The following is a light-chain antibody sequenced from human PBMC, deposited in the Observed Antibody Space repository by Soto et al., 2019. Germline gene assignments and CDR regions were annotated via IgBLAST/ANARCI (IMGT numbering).Light chain of an antibody. CDR1: SSDVGGYNH. J-gene: IGLJ3*02. V-gene: IGLV2-14*01. Sequence: QSALTQPASVSGSPGQSITISCTGTSSDVGGYNHVSWYQQHPGKAPKLIIYEVRNRPSGVSNRLSGSKSGNTASLTISGRQADDEADYYCCSYTSSSLRVFGGGTKLTVL. CDR3: CSYTSSSLRV. CDR2: EVR.